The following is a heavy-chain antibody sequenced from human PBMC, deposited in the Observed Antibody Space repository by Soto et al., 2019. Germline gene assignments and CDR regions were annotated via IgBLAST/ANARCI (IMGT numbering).Heavy chain of an antibody. D-gene: IGHD4-17*01. V-gene: IGHV1-69*13. CDR2: IIPIFGTA. CDR3: ARDSVLTTVTTFYY. CDR1: GGTFSSYA. J-gene: IGHJ4*01. Sequence: ASVKVSCKASGGTFSSYAISWVRQAPGQGLEWMGGIIPIFGTANYAQKFQGRVTITADESTSTAYMELSSLRSEDTAVYYCARDSVLTTVTTFYYWGHGTLVTVSS.